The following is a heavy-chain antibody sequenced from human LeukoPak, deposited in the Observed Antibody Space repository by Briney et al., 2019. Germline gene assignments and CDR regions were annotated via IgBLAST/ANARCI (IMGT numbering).Heavy chain of an antibody. CDR3: AREGAFGVVLGAFDI. Sequence: SETLSLTCTVSGGSISSGSYYWSWIRQPAGKGLEWIGRIYTSGSTNYNPSLKSRVTISVDTSKNQFSLKLSSVTAADTAVYYCAREGAFGVVLGAFDIWGQGTMVTVSS. CDR1: GGSISSGSYY. V-gene: IGHV4-61*02. D-gene: IGHD3-3*01. J-gene: IGHJ3*02. CDR2: IYTSGST.